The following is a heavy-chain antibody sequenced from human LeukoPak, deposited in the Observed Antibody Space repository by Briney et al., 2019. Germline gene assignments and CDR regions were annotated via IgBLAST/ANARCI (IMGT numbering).Heavy chain of an antibody. CDR1: GGTFSNYA. CDR3: ARGLWFGESPYYFDY. Sequence: SVKASCKASGGTFSNYAINWVRQAPGQGLEWMGGIIPIFDTANYAQRFQGRVTITADKSTSTAYMELSSLRSEDTAVYYCARGLWFGESPYYFDYWGQGTLVTVSS. CDR2: IIPIFDTA. D-gene: IGHD3-10*01. J-gene: IGHJ4*02. V-gene: IGHV1-69*06.